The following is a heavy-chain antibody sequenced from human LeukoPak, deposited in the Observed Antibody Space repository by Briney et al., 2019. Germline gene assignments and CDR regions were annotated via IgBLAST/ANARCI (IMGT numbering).Heavy chain of an antibody. Sequence: PSETLSLTCTVSGGSISGSSYYWGWIRQPPGKGLEWIGSIFDSGSTFYNPSLKSRVTISVDTSKNQFSLKLSSVTAADTALYYCARHTTSWQFFGYWGQGTLVTVPS. V-gene: IGHV4-39*01. CDR1: GGSISGSSYY. D-gene: IGHD2-2*01. CDR3: ARHTTSWQFFGY. J-gene: IGHJ4*02. CDR2: IFDSGST.